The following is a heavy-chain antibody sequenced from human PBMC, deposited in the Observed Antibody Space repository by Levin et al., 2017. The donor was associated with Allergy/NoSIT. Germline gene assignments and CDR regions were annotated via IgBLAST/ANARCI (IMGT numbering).Heavy chain of an antibody. J-gene: IGHJ6*02. CDR3: ARFEGNYYYYGMDV. CDR2: IYYSGST. D-gene: IGHD3-9*01. V-gene: IGHV4-61*01. Sequence: NPSETLSLTCTVSGGSVSSGSYYWSWIRQPPGKGLEWIGYIYYSGSTNYNPSLKSRVTISVDTSKNQFSLKLSSVTAADTAVYYCARFEGNYYYYGMDVWGQGTTVTVSS. CDR1: GGSVSSGSYY.